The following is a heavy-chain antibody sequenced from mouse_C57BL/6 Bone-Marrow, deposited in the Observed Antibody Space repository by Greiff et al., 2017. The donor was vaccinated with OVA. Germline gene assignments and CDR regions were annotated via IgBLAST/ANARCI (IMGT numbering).Heavy chain of an antibody. CDR3: TRGCSNYYSIDY. CDR2: IDPETGGT. V-gene: IGHV1-15*01. Sequence: QVQLKQSGAELVRPGASVKLSCKASGYTFTDYEMHWVKQTPGHGLEWIGAIDPETGGTTYNQKFKGKAILTADNSYSKAYMELRSLPSEYSAFYFCTRGCSNYYSIDYWGQGTSVTVSS. CDR1: GYTFTDYE. D-gene: IGHD2-5*01. J-gene: IGHJ4*01.